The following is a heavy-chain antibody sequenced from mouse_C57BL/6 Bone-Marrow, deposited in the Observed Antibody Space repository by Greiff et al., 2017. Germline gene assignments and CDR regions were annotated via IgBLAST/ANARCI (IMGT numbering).Heavy chain of an antibody. D-gene: IGHD2-10*01. V-gene: IGHV6-6*01. CDR1: GFTFSDAW. CDR3: TRKDLLWTLFAY. Sequence: EVKLMESGGGLVQPGGSMKLSCAASGFTFSDAWMDWVRQSPEKGLEWVAEIRNKANNHATYYAESVKGRFTISRDDSKSSVYLQMNSLRAEDTGIYYCTRKDLLWTLFAYWGQGTLVTVSA. J-gene: IGHJ3*01. CDR2: IRNKANNHAT.